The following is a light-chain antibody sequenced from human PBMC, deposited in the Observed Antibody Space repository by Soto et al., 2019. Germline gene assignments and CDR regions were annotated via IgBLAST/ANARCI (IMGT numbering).Light chain of an antibody. J-gene: IGKJ2*01. CDR2: AAS. CDR3: QQYNNWPLYT. CDR1: QSVRSN. V-gene: IGKV3-15*01. Sequence: EIVMTQSPATLSVSPGEKATLSCRASQSVRSNLAWYQQKPGQSPRLLIYAASTRATGIPARFNGSGSGTEFTLTISSLQSEDFAVYYCQQYNNWPLYTFGQGTKLEIK.